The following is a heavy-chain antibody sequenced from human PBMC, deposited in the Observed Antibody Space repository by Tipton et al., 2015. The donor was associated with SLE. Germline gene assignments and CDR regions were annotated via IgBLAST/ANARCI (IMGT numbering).Heavy chain of an antibody. D-gene: IGHD2-2*01. CDR3: ARARGSTSRYGMDV. CDR2: IYYSGST. Sequence: LRLSCTVSGYSISSGYYWGWIRQPPGKGLEWIGYIYYSGSTNYNPSLKSRVTISVDTSKNQFSLKLSSVTAADTAVYYCARARGSTSRYGMDVWGQGTTVTVSS. J-gene: IGHJ6*02. V-gene: IGHV4-38-2*02. CDR1: GYSISSGYY.